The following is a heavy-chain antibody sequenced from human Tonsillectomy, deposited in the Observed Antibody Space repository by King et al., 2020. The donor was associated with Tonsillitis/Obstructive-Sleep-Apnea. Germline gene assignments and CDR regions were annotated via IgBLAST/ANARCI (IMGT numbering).Heavy chain of an antibody. D-gene: IGHD5-18*01. Sequence: LQLQESGPGLVKPSETLSLTCTVSGGSIISSTYHWGWIRQPPGKGLEWIGTISHSGNTYYTPSLTSRVTMSVDTSRNQFSLKLTSVTAADTAVYYCARLRPRGYNYGYIPNYWGQGTLVTVSS. CDR2: ISHSGNT. CDR3: ARLRPRGYNYGYIPNY. V-gene: IGHV4-39*01. CDR1: GGSIISSTYH. J-gene: IGHJ4*02.